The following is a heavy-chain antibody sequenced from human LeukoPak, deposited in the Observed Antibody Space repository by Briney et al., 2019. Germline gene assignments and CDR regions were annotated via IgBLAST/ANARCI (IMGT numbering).Heavy chain of an antibody. CDR2: IHCDGSST. Sequence: GGSLRLSCAASGFTFSSYWMHWVRQAPGKGLVWVSRIHCDGSSTNYADSVKGRFTISRDNAKNTLYLQMNSLRAEDTAVYYCAKDEGDSGYSGYDSRPSFDYWGQGTLVTVSS. CDR3: AKDEGDSGYSGYDSRPSFDY. D-gene: IGHD5-12*01. CDR1: GFTFSSYW. V-gene: IGHV3-74*01. J-gene: IGHJ4*02.